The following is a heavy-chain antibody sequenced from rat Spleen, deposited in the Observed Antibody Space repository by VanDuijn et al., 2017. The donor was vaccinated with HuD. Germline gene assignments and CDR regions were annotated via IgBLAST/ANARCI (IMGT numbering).Heavy chain of an antibody. Sequence: EVQLVESGGGLVQPGRSMKLSCAASGFTFSNYGLAWVRQAPKKGLEWVAYISYDGDTTYYRDSVKGRFTISRDNAKSTLYLQMDSLRSEDTATYYCATDEGDYWGQGVMVTVSS. CDR1: GFTFSNYG. D-gene: IGHD1-11*01. V-gene: IGHV5-20*01. CDR2: ISYDGDTT. J-gene: IGHJ2*01. CDR3: ATDEGDY.